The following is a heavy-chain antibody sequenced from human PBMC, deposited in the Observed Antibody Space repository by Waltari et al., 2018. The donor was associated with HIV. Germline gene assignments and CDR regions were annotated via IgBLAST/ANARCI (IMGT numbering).Heavy chain of an antibody. CDR3: ARAFCGGDCPPGNY. Sequence: QLVQSGAEVKKPGASVKVSCKASGYTFTRYKIYWVRQAPGQGLEWMGVIDPSGGSTNYAQNFQGRVTITRDTSTSTVYMEMSSLRYEDTAIYYCARAFCGGDCPPGNYWVQGTLVTVSS. CDR2: IDPSGGST. V-gene: IGHV1-46*01. J-gene: IGHJ4*02. CDR1: GYTFTRYK. D-gene: IGHD2-21*02.